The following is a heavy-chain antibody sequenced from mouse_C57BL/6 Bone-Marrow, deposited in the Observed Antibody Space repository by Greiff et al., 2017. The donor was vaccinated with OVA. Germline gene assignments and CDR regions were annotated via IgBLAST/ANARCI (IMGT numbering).Heavy chain of an antibody. D-gene: IGHD1-2*01. Sequence: QVQLQQSGAELVRPGTSVKVSCKASGYAFTNYLIEWVKQRPGQGLEWIGVINPGSGGTNYNEKFKGKATLTADKSSSTAYMQLSSLTSEDSAVYFGAKGFITTASRGDYWGQGTSVTVSS. V-gene: IGHV1-54*01. CDR2: INPGSGGT. CDR3: AKGFITTASRGDY. J-gene: IGHJ4*01. CDR1: GYAFTNYL.